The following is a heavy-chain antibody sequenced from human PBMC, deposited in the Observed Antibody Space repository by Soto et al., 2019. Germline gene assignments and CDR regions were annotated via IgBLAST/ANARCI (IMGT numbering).Heavy chain of an antibody. D-gene: IGHD3-3*01. CDR1: GFTFSNAW. CDR3: TTRITIFGVFIIAFDY. Sequence: EVQLVESGGGLVKPGGSLRLSCAASGFTFSNAWMSWVRQAPGKGLEWVGRIKSKTDGGTTDYAAPVKGRFTISRDDSKNTLYLQMNSLKTEDTAVYYCTTRITIFGVFIIAFDYWGQGTLVTVSS. V-gene: IGHV3-15*01. CDR2: IKSKTDGGTT. J-gene: IGHJ4*02.